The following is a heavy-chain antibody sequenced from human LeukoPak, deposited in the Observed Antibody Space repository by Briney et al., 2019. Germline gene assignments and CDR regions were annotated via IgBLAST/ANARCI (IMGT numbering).Heavy chain of an antibody. V-gene: IGHV3-23*01. Sequence: GGSLRLSCAASEFTFSNYAMNWVRQAPGKGLEWVSGISGGGGSTYYADSVKGRFTISRDNSKNTLYLQMDSLRAEDTALYYCAKGPRASGWTYFDYWGQGTLVTVSS. CDR2: ISGGGGST. CDR3: AKGPRASGWTYFDY. D-gene: IGHD6-19*01. J-gene: IGHJ4*02. CDR1: EFTFSNYA.